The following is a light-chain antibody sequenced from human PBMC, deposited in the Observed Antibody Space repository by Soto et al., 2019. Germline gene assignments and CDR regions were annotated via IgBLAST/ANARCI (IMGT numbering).Light chain of an antibody. V-gene: IGLV2-14*01. CDR2: DVT. CDR1: SSDVGGSNH. Sequence: QSALTQPASVSDSPGQSITISCTGTSSDVGGSNHVSWYQQHPGKAPKLMIYDVTNRPSGVSHRFSGSKSGSTASLIISGLQAEDEADYYCQSYDSRLSAVVFGGGTKLTVL. CDR3: QSYDSRLSAVV. J-gene: IGLJ2*01.